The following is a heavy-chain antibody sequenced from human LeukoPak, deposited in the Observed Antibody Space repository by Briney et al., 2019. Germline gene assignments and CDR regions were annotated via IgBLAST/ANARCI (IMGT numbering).Heavy chain of an antibody. CDR1: GFTFSSYA. D-gene: IGHD5-24*01. Sequence: PGGSLRLSCAASGFTFSSYAMNWVRQAPGKGLEWVSSITTTSTYIYYADSVKGRFTISRDNAKNSLYLQINSLRAEDTAVYYCARDRSNYYLDVWGRGTTVTISS. CDR3: ARDRSNYYLDV. V-gene: IGHV3-21*01. J-gene: IGHJ6*03. CDR2: ITTTSTYI.